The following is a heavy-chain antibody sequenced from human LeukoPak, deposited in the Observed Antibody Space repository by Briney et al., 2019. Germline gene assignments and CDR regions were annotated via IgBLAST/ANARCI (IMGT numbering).Heavy chain of an antibody. CDR1: EFTFSNYW. J-gene: IGHJ6*02. CDR3: ARDDYSNYYYYYYYGMDV. CDR2: IKQDGSEK. D-gene: IGHD4-4*01. Sequence: GGSLRLSCAAFEFTFSNYWMSWVRQAPGKGLEWVANIKQDGSEKYYVDSVKGRFTISRDNAKKSLYLQMNSLRAGDTAVYYCARDDYSNYYYYYYYGMDVRGQGTTVTVSS. V-gene: IGHV3-7*01.